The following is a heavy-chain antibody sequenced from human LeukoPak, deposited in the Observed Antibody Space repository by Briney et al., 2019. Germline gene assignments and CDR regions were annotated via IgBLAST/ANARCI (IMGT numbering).Heavy chain of an antibody. CDR3: ARSRKMNYDFWSGYYGHN. Sequence: GASVKVSCKASGGTFSSYAISWVRQAPGQRLKWMGGIIPIFGTANYAQKFQGRVTITTDESTSTAYMELSSLRSEDTAVYYCARSRKMNYDFWSGYYGHNWGQGTLVTVSS. CDR2: IIPIFGTA. J-gene: IGHJ4*02. D-gene: IGHD3-3*01. CDR1: GGTFSSYA. V-gene: IGHV1-69*05.